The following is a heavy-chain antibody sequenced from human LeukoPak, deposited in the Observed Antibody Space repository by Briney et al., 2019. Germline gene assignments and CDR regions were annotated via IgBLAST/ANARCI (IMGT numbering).Heavy chain of an antibody. J-gene: IGHJ4*02. CDR3: AKDADILTGFDY. V-gene: IGHV3-23*01. CDR1: GFTFSSYA. D-gene: IGHD3-9*01. Sequence: GGSLRLSCAASGFTFSSYAMSWVRQAPGKGLEWVSANSGSGGSTYYADSVKGRFTISRDNSKNTLYLQINSLRAEDTAVYYCAKDADILTGFDYWGQGALVTVSS. CDR2: NSGSGGST.